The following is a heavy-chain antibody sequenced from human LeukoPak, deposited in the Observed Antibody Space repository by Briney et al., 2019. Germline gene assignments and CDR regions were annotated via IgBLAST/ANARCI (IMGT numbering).Heavy chain of an antibody. CDR3: ARVSIAVAGGDY. D-gene: IGHD6-19*01. CDR1: GFIFSNSW. J-gene: IGHJ4*02. V-gene: IGHV3-7*01. Sequence: PGGSLRLSCAASGFIFSNSWMSWVRQPPGKGLEWVANVKQDGSEKYYVDSVKGRFTISRDNAKNSRYLQMNSLRAEDTAVYYCARVSIAVAGGDYWGQGTLVTVSS. CDR2: VKQDGSEK.